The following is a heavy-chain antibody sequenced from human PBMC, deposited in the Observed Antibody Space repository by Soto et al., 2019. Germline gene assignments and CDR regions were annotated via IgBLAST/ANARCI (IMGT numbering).Heavy chain of an antibody. CDR1: GFTFSSYT. CDR2: ISSSSSYI. Sequence: GGSLRLSCAASGFTFSSYTMNWVRQAPGKGLEWVSSISSSSSYIHYADSVKGRFTISRDNAKNSLYLHMNSLRVEDTAVYYCAKGRGSGWAWYFDNWGQGTLVTVSS. CDR3: AKGRGSGWAWYFDN. D-gene: IGHD6-19*01. J-gene: IGHJ4*02. V-gene: IGHV3-21*06.